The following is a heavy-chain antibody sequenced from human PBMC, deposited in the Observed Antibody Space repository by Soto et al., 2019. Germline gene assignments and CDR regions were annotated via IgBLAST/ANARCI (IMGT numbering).Heavy chain of an antibody. J-gene: IGHJ4*02. CDR3: VRQLERGDLPEGFDY. Sequence: QVQLQESGPGLVKPSGPLSLTCAVSGGPLRCSHGWWWARHSTGEGRVWIGEVFHSGITHYNPSLKSRLTISVDKSKNQFSLKLTSVTAADTAVYYCVRQLERGDLPEGFDYWGQGILATVSS. D-gene: IGHD1-1*01. CDR2: VFHSGIT. V-gene: IGHV4-4*02. CDR1: GGPLRCSHG.